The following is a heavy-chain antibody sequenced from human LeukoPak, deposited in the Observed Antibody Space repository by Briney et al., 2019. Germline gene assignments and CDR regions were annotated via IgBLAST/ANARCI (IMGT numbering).Heavy chain of an antibody. V-gene: IGHV3-30-3*02. CDR2: ISYDGSNK. CDR3: AKQWGYSVPPTIDY. J-gene: IGHJ4*02. Sequence: PGGSLRLSCAASGFTFSSYAMHWVRQAPGKGLEWVAVISYDGSNKYYADSVKGRFTISRDNSKNTLYLQMNSLRAEDTAVYYCAKQWGYSVPPTIDYWGQGTLVTVSS. CDR1: GFTFSSYA. D-gene: IGHD5/OR15-5a*01.